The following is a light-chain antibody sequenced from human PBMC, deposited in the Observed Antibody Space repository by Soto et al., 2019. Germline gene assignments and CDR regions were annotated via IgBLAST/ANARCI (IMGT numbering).Light chain of an antibody. CDR2: EVT. V-gene: IGLV2-8*01. CDR3: SSYVGINPPVI. J-gene: IGLJ2*01. CDR1: SSDVGDYNY. Sequence: QSALTQPPSASGSPGQSVTISCTGTSSDVGDYNYVSWYQQHAGKAPTLLIYEVTKRPSGVPDRFSGSKSGNTASLTVSGLQAEDEADYFCSSYVGINPPVIFGGGTKLTVL.